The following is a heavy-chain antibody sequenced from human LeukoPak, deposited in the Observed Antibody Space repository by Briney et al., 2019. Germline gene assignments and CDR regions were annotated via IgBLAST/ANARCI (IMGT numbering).Heavy chain of an antibody. CDR2: INHSGST. CDR3: ARGRIAARYFDY. CDR1: GGSFSGYY. D-gene: IGHD6-6*01. J-gene: IGHJ4*02. Sequence: PSETLSLTCAVYGGSFSGYYWSWIRQPPGKGLEWIGEINHSGSTNYNPPLKSRVTISVDTSKNQFSLKLSSVTAADTAVYYCARGRIAARYFDYWGQGTLVTVSS. V-gene: IGHV4-34*01.